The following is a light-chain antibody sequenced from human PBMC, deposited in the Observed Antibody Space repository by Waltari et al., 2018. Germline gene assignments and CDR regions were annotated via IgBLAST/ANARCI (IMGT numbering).Light chain of an antibody. CDR3: AVWDDSLSGRV. J-gene: IGLJ3*02. CDR1: RSNIGNNY. CDR2: RNN. Sequence: QSVLTQPPSASGTPGQRVTISCSGSRSNIGNNYVYWYQQPPGTAPQLLIYRNNQRPAGVPARVSGSKSGTSASLAISGLRSEDEADYYCAVWDDSLSGRVFGGGTKVTVL. V-gene: IGLV1-47*01.